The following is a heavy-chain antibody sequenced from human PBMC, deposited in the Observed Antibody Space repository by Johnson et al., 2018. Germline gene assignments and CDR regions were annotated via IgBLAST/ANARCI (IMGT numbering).Heavy chain of an antibody. V-gene: IGHV1-69*01. D-gene: IGHD2-21*02. J-gene: IGHJ3*02. CDR1: GGTFSSYA. CDR3: AREPSHIVVVTDDFSGAFDI. CDR2: IIPIFGTA. Sequence: QEQLGESGAEVKKPGSSVKVSCKASGGTFSSYAIGWVRQAPGQGLEWMGGIIPIFGTANYAQKFQGRVMITADESTSTAYMELSSLSAEDTAVYYWAREPSHIVVVTDDFSGAFDIWGQGTKVTVSS.